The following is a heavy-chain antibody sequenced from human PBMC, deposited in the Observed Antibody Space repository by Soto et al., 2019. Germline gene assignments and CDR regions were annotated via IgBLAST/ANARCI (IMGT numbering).Heavy chain of an antibody. CDR1: GYTFTGYY. CDR2: INPNRGGT. D-gene: IGHD6-13*01. V-gene: IGHV1-2*04. Sequence: GASVKVSCKASGYTFTGYYMHWVRQAPGQGLEWMGWINPNRGGTNYAQKFQGWVTMTRDTSISTAYMELSRLRSDDTAVYYCARSRVAAAKSYYYYYGMDVWGQGTTVTVSS. CDR3: ARSRVAAAKSYYYYYGMDV. J-gene: IGHJ6*02.